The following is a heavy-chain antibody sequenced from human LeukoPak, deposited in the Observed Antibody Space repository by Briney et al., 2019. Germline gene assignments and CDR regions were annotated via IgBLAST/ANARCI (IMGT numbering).Heavy chain of an antibody. CDR3: ARSRGSSSYYDAFDI. Sequence: GGSLRLSCAASGFTFSSYGMHWVRQAPGKGLEWVAFIRYDGSNKYYADSVKGRFTISRDNSKNTLYLQMNSLRAEDTAVYYCARSRGSSSYYDAFDIWGQGTMVTVSS. D-gene: IGHD6-13*01. CDR1: GFTFSSYG. J-gene: IGHJ3*02. V-gene: IGHV3-30*02. CDR2: IRYDGSNK.